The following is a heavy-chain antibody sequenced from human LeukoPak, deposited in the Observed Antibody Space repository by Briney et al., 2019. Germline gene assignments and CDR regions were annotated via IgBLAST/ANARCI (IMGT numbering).Heavy chain of an antibody. J-gene: IGHJ6*03. CDR3: ARKYYYGSGSYYYYYYYMDV. CDR1: GYTFTSYD. V-gene: IGHV1-8*03. D-gene: IGHD3-10*01. Sequence: ASVTVSCTASGYTFTSYDINWVRQATGQGLEWMGWMNPNSGNTVYAQKFQGRVTITRNTSISTAYMELSSLRSEDTAVYYCARKYYYGSGSYYYYYYYMDVWGKGTTVTVSS. CDR2: MNPNSGNT.